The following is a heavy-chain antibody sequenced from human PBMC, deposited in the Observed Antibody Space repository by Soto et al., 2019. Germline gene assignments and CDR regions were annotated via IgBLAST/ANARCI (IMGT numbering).Heavy chain of an antibody. V-gene: IGHV4-59*01. D-gene: IGHD6-19*01. CDR1: GGSLSSYY. J-gene: IGHJ4*02. CDR2: IYYSGST. Sequence: SETLSITCTVSGGSLSSYYWSWLLQPPGKGLEWIGYIYYSGSTNYNPSLKSRVTISVDTSKNQFSLKLSSVTAADTAVYYCARLAVARQDDYWCQGTLVTV. CDR3: ARLAVARQDDY.